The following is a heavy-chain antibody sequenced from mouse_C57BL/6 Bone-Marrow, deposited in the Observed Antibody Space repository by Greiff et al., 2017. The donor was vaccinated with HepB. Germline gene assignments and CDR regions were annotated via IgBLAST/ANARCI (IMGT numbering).Heavy chain of an antibody. Sequence: QVQLKESGPGLVAPSQSLSITCTVSGFSLTSYAISWVRQPPGKGLEWLGVIWTGGGTNYNSALKSRLSISKDNSKSQAFLKMNSLQTDDTARYYCARNYGSSYLHWYFDVWGTGTTVTVSS. CDR2: IWTGGGT. CDR3: ARNYGSSYLHWYFDV. CDR1: GFSLTSYA. J-gene: IGHJ1*03. V-gene: IGHV2-9-1*01. D-gene: IGHD1-1*01.